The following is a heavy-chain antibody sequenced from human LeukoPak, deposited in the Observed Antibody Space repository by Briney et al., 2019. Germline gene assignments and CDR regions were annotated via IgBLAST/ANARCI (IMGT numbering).Heavy chain of an antibody. Sequence: GGSLRLSCAASGSTFSSYSMNWVRQAPGKGLEWVSSISSSSSYIYYAHSVKGRFTISRDNAKNSLYMQMNSLRAEDTAVYYCARRYGDSTSPRGMDVWGKGTTVTVSS. CDR3: ARRYGDSTSPRGMDV. D-gene: IGHD4-17*01. CDR2: ISSSSSYI. V-gene: IGHV3-21*01. J-gene: IGHJ6*04. CDR1: GSTFSSYS.